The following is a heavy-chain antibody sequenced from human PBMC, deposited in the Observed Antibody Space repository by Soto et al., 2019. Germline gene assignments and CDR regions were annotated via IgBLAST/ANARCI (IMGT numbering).Heavy chain of an antibody. CDR3: AGGGNILTGYGDYLIYYYYGMDV. Sequence: SETLPLTCTVSGGSISSGGYYWSWIRQPPGKGLEWIGYIYYSGSTNYNTSLKSLVTISVDTSKNQFSLKLSSVTAADTAVYYCAGGGNILTGYGDYLIYYYYGMDVWGQGTTVTVSS. J-gene: IGHJ6*02. D-gene: IGHD3-9*01. CDR2: IYYSGST. CDR1: GGSISSGGYY. V-gene: IGHV4-61*08.